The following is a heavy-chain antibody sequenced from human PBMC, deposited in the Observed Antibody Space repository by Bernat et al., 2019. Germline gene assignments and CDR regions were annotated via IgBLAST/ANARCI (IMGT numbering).Heavy chain of an antibody. CDR3: ARGSLVYYYYMDV. D-gene: IGHD3-16*02. Sequence: QVQLVESGGGVVQPGRSLRLSCAASGFTFSSYGMHWVRQAPGKGLEWVAVIWYDGSNKYYADSVKGRFTISRDNSKNTLYLQMNSLRAEDTAVYYCARGSLVYYYYMDVWGKGTTVTVSS. CDR1: GFTFSSYG. CDR2: IWYDGSNK. J-gene: IGHJ6*03. V-gene: IGHV3-33*01.